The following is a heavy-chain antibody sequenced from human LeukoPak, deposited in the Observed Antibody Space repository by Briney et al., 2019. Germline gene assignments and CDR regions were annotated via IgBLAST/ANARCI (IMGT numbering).Heavy chain of an antibody. D-gene: IGHD3-10*01. CDR2: ISSSGNTI. J-gene: IGHJ4*02. CDR1: GFTFSSYE. V-gene: IGHV3-48*03. CDR3: ARDHGAY. Sequence: AGGSLRLSCAASGFTFSSYEMNWVRQAPGKGLECVSFISSSGNTIYYADSVKGRFTISRDNAKNSLYLQMNSLRAEDSAIYYCARDHGAYWGQGTLVTVYS.